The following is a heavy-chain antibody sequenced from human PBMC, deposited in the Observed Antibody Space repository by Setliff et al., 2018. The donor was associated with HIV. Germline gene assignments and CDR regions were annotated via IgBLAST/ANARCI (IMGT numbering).Heavy chain of an antibody. D-gene: IGHD5-12*01. V-gene: IGHV3-7*03. J-gene: IGHJ4*02. CDR2: IKEDGREK. CDR3: ATVYSGWKHLDN. Sequence: PGGSLRLSCAASGFSFSNSWMTWVRQAPGKGLEWVATIKEDGREKYYVGSVKGRFTISRDNAKRSLYLQMNSLKTEDTGVYYCATVYSGWKHLDNWGQGTLVTVSS. CDR1: GFSFSNSW.